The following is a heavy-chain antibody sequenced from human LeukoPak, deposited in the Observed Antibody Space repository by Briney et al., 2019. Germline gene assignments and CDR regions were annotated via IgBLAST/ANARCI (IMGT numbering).Heavy chain of an antibody. Sequence: ASVKVSCKVSGYTLTELSMHWVRQAPGKGLEWMGGFDPEDGETIYAQKFQGRVTMTEDTSTDTAYMKLSSLRSEDTAVYYCATGLQLVPGYFDYWGQGTLVTVSS. CDR3: ATGLQLVPGYFDY. J-gene: IGHJ4*02. D-gene: IGHD6-13*01. CDR1: GYTLTELS. V-gene: IGHV1-24*01. CDR2: FDPEDGET.